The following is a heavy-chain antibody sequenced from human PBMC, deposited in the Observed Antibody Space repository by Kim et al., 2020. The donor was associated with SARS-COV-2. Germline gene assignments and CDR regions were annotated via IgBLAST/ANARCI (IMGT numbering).Heavy chain of an antibody. Sequence: KSRITINPDTSKNQFSLQLNSVTPEDTAVYYCARSKGYCSSTSCYTLDYWGQGTLVTVSS. D-gene: IGHD2-2*02. J-gene: IGHJ4*02. CDR3: ARSKGYCSSTSCYTLDY. V-gene: IGHV6-1*01.